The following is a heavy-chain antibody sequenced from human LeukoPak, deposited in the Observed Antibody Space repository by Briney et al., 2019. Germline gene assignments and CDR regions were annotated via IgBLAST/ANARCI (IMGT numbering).Heavy chain of an antibody. D-gene: IGHD3-10*01. CDR1: GGSLSGYS. CDR2: IDHSGST. CDR3: ARVYVTVVRGRWFDP. Sequence: SETLSLTCAVYGGSLSGYSWTWIRQPPGKGLEWIGEIDHSGSTNYNASLTSRVIISADTSQNQFSLKLTSVTVADKAVYYCARVYVTVVRGRWFDPWGQGTLVTVSS. J-gene: IGHJ5*02. V-gene: IGHV4-34*01.